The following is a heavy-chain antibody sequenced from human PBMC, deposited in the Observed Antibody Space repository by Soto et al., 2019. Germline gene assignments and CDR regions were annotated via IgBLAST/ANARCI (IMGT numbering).Heavy chain of an antibody. Sequence: QVQLVESGGGVVQPGRSLRLSCAASGFTFSSYGMHWVRQAPGKGLEWVAVISYDGSNKYYADSVKGRFTISRDNSKNTAYLQMDSLRAEETGVYYWWVATTEGYYDGMDVWGQGTTVTVSS. D-gene: IGHD4-17*01. V-gene: IGHV3-30*03. CDR1: GFTFSSYG. CDR3: WVATTEGYYDGMDV. CDR2: ISYDGSNK. J-gene: IGHJ6*02.